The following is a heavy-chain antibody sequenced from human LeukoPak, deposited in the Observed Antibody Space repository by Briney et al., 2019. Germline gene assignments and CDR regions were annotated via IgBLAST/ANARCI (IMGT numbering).Heavy chain of an antibody. J-gene: IGHJ4*02. CDR2: INPNSGGT. CDR1: RYTFTGYY. V-gene: IGHV1-2*02. Sequence: ASVKVSCKASRYTFTGYYMHWVRQAPGQGLEWMGWINPNSGGTNYAQKFQGRVTMTRDTSISTAYMELSRLRSDDTAVYYCARTILLWFGELWSSLDYWGQGTLVTVSS. CDR3: ARTILLWFGELWSSLDY. D-gene: IGHD3-10*01.